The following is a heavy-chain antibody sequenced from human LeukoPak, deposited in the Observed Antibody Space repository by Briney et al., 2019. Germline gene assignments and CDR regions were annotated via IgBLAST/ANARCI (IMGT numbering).Heavy chain of an antibody. V-gene: IGHV3-30*04. CDR1: RFTFSSYA. D-gene: IGHD3-3*01. CDR2: ISYDGSNK. CDR3: ARDVWDDFWSGYYADNWFDP. J-gene: IGHJ5*02. Sequence: GGSLRLSCTASRFTFSSYAMHWVRQAPGKGLEWVAVISYDGSNKYYADSVKGRFTISRDNSKNTLYLQMNSLRAEDTAVYYCARDVWDDFWSGYYADNWFDPWGQGTLVTVSS.